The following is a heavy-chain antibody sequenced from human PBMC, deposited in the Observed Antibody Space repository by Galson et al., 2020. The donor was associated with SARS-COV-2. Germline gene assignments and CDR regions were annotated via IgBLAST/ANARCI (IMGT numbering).Heavy chain of an antibody. J-gene: IGHJ4*02. D-gene: IGHD2-15*01. Sequence: GSLRLSCAASGFTFSSYAMSWVRQAPGKGLEWVSAISGSGGSTYYADSVKGRFTISRDNSKNTLYLQMNSLRAEDTAVYYCAKDWGYCSGGSCRTPFDYWGQGTLVTVSS. CDR2: ISGSGGST. V-gene: IGHV3-23*01. CDR3: AKDWGYCSGGSCRTPFDY. CDR1: GFTFSSYA.